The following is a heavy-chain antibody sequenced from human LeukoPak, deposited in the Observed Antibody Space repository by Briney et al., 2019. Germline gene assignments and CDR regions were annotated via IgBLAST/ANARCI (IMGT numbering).Heavy chain of an antibody. D-gene: IGHD2-8*02. CDR1: GFTFSSYA. J-gene: IGHJ4*02. CDR3: ARARYSTGLSHY. Sequence: SGGSLRLSCAASGFTFSSYAMSWVRQAPGKGLEWVSYISSSGSTIYYADSVKGRFTISRDNAKNSLYLQMNSLRAEDTAVYYCARARYSTGLSHYWGQGTLVTVSS. CDR2: ISSSGSTI. V-gene: IGHV3-48*04.